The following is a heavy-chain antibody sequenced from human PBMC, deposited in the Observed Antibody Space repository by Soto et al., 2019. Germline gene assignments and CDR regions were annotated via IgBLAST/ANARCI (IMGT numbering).Heavy chain of an antibody. CDR2: ISYDENNK. CDR3: ARDPYSSGWLDY. J-gene: IGHJ4*02. V-gene: IGHV3-30-3*01. D-gene: IGHD6-19*01. CDR1: GFTFSSYT. Sequence: QVQLVESGGGVVQPGRSLRLSCAASGFTFSSYTMHWVRQAPGKGLEWGAVISYDENNKYYADSVKGRFTISRDNSKNTLYLQMNRLRGEDTAVYYCARDPYSSGWLDYWGQGTLVTGSS.